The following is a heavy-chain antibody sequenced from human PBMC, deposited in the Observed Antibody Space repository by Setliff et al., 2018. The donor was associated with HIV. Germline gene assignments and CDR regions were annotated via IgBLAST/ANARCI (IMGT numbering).Heavy chain of an antibody. V-gene: IGHV1-8*01. CDR3: ARGLLDIVATAPGGYFDY. Sequence: VASVKVSCKASGYTFTSYDINWVRQATGQGLEWMGWMNPNSGNTGYAQKFQGRVTMTRNTSISTAYMELSSLRSEDTAVYYCARGLLDIVATAPGGYFDYWGQGTLVTVSS. CDR1: GYTFTSYD. J-gene: IGHJ4*02. D-gene: IGHD5-12*01. CDR2: MNPNSGNT.